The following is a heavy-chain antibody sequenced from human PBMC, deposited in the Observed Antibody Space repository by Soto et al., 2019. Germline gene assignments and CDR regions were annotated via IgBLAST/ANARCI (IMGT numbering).Heavy chain of an antibody. Sequence: SKTLSLTCTVSGDSSSSGGYYWSWVRQHPGKGLEWIGYIYYSGGTYYNPSLKSRVTISVDTSKNQFSLKLSSMTAADTAVYYCARDRGALGMDVWGPGTTVTVSS. D-gene: IGHD3-10*01. CDR3: ARDRGALGMDV. CDR1: GDSSSSGGYY. J-gene: IGHJ6*02. V-gene: IGHV4-31*03. CDR2: IYYSGGT.